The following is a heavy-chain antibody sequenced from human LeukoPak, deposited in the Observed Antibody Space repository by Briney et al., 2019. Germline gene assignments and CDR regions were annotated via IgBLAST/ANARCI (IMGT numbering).Heavy chain of an antibody. D-gene: IGHD3-22*01. CDR3: AKTTSYYYDSSGYYLNY. Sequence: GGSLRLSCAASGFTFSSYAMSWVRKAPGKGLEWVSAISGSGGSTYYADSVKGRFTISRDNSKNTLYLQMNSLRAEDTAVYYCAKTTSYYYDSSGYYLNYWGQGTLVTVSS. CDR1: GFTFSSYA. V-gene: IGHV3-23*01. J-gene: IGHJ4*02. CDR2: ISGSGGST.